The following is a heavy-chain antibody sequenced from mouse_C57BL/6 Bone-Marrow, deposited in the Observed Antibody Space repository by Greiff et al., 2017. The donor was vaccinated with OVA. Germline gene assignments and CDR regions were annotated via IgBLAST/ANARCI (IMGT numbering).Heavy chain of an antibody. CDR2: ISYDGSN. CDR1: GYSITSGYY. CDR3: ARALYGYVPAWFAY. J-gene: IGHJ3*01. D-gene: IGHD2-2*01. Sequence: DVQLQESGPGLVKPSQSLSLTCSVTGYSITSGYYWNWIRQFPGNKLEWMGYISYDGSNNYNPSLKNRISITRDTSKKQFFLKLNSVTTEDTATYYCARALYGYVPAWFAYWGQGTLVTVSA. V-gene: IGHV3-6*01.